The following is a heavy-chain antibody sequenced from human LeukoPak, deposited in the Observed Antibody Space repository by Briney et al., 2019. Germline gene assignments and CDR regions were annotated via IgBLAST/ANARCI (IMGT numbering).Heavy chain of an antibody. CDR2: IRGSGGAT. Sequence: WGSLILPFAASGFTFSCYAMSRVRQARGEGLEWVSAIRGSGGATYYADSVKGRFTISRDNTKNTLPLKMNSLRAEDTAADYYGKGEVSSSGRPDHDYWGQGTLVTVSS. J-gene: IGHJ4*02. CDR1: GFTFSCYA. CDR3: GKGEVSSSGRPDHDY. V-gene: IGHV3-23*01. D-gene: IGHD6-19*01.